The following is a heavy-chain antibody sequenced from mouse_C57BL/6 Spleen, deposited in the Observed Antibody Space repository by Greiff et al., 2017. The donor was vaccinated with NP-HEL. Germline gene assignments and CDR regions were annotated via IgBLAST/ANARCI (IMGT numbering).Heavy chain of an antibody. D-gene: IGHD1-1*01. CDR2: ILPGSGST. J-gene: IGHJ3*01. V-gene: IGHV1-9*01. CDR3: ARADYGSSSPWFAY. Sequence: VQLQQSGAELMKPGASVKLSCKATGYTFTGYWIEWVKQRPGHGLEWIGEILPGSGSTKYNEKFKGKATLTADTSSSTAYMQLSSLTSEDSAVYYCARADYGSSSPWFAYWGQGTLVTVSA. CDR1: GYTFTGYW.